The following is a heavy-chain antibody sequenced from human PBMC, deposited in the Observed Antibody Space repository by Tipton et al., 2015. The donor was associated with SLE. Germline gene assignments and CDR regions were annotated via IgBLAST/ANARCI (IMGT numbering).Heavy chain of an antibody. V-gene: IGHV4-59*12. J-gene: IGHJ4*02. CDR2: IYYSGST. D-gene: IGHD1-26*01. Sequence: LRLSCTVSGGSISSYYWSWIRQPPGKGLQWIGYIYYSGSTNYNPSLKSRVTISVDTSKKQFSLKLRSVTAADTAIYYCAREGGGPDYWGQGTLVTVSS. CDR3: AREGGGPDY. CDR1: GGSISSYY.